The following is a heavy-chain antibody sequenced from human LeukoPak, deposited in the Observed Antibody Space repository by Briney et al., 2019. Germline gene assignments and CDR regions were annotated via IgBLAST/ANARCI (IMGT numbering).Heavy chain of an antibody. Sequence: GGSLRLSCAASGFTFSSYWMSWVRQAPGKGLEWVANIKQDGSEKYYVDSVKGRFTISRDNAKTSLYLQMNSLRAEDTAVYYCARDIDCSSTSCYDDAFDIWGQGTMVTVSS. V-gene: IGHV3-7*01. D-gene: IGHD2-2*01. CDR2: IKQDGSEK. CDR1: GFTFSSYW. J-gene: IGHJ3*02. CDR3: ARDIDCSSTSCYDDAFDI.